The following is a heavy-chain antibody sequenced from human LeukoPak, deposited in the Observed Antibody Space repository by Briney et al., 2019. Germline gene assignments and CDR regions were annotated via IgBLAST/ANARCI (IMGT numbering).Heavy chain of an antibody. D-gene: IGHD2-2*03. CDR3: ARHMDIVVVPAAMDY. CDR1: GGSISSYY. J-gene: IGHJ4*02. Sequence: PSETLSLTCTVSGGSISSYYWSWIRQPPGKGLEWIGYIYYSGSTNYNPSLKSRVTISVDTSKNQFSLKLSSVTAADTAVYYCARHMDIVVVPAAMDYWGQGTLVTVSS. CDR2: IYYSGST. V-gene: IGHV4-59*08.